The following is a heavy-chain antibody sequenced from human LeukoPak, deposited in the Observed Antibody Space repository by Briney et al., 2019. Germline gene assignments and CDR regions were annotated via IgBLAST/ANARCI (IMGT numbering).Heavy chain of an antibody. CDR3: ASRHYGSGSYPLDY. V-gene: IGHV1-69*04. D-gene: IGHD3-10*01. Sequence: ASVKVSCKASGGTFSNYAISWVRQAPGQGLEWMGRIIPLLDVATYAHNFQGRVTIIADKSTTTAYMELYSLRSDDTAVYYCASRHYGSGSYPLDYWGQGTLVTVSS. CDR1: GGTFSNYA. CDR2: IIPLLDVA. J-gene: IGHJ4*02.